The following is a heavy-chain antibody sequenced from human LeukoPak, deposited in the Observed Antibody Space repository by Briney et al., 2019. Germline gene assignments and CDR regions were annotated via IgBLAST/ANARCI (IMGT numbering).Heavy chain of an antibody. V-gene: IGHV3-30*18. CDR2: ISYDGSNK. D-gene: IGHD6-13*01. Sequence: PGGSLRLSCAASRFTFSSYGMHWVRQAPGKGLEWVAVISYDGSNKYYADSVKGRFTISRDNSKNTLYLQMNSLRAEDTAVYYCAKEGRPGYSSSWPFDYWGQGTLVTVSS. CDR3: AKEGRPGYSSSWPFDY. CDR1: RFTFSSYG. J-gene: IGHJ4*02.